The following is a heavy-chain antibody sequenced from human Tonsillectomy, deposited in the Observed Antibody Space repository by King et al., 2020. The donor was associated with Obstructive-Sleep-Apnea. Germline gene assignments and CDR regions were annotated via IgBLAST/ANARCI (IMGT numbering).Heavy chain of an antibody. V-gene: IGHV3-15*01. J-gene: IGHJ6*02. CDR3: TSDRIAAAGNNYYYYYGMDV. CDR1: GFTFSNAW. Sequence: PLQESGGGLVKPGGSLRLSCAASGFTFSNAWMSWVRQAPGKGLEWVGRIKSKTDGGTTDYAAPVKGRFTISRDDSKNTLYLQMNSLKTEDTAVYYCTSDRIAAAGNNYYYYYGMDVWGQGTTVTVSS. D-gene: IGHD6-13*01. CDR2: IKSKTDGGTT.